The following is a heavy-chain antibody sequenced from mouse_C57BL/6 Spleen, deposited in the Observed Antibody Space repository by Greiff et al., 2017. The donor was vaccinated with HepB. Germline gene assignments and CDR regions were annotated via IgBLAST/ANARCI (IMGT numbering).Heavy chain of an antibody. D-gene: IGHD2-1*01. J-gene: IGHJ4*01. CDR1: GYTFTDYE. CDR3: TIYYGSYYAMDY. Sequence: VKLQESGAELVRPGASVTLSCKASGYTFTDYEMHWVKQTPVHGLEWIGAIDPETGGTAYNQKFKGKAILTADKSSSTAYMQLRSLTSEDSAVYCCTIYYGSYYAMDYWGQGTSVTVSS. V-gene: IGHV1-15*01. CDR2: IDPETGGT.